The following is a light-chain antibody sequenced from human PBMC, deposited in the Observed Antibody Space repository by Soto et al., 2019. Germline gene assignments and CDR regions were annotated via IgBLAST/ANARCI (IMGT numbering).Light chain of an antibody. V-gene: IGKV3-15*01. Sequence: EIVMTQSPATLSVSPGERATLSCRASQSVSTNLAWYQQKPGQAPRLLIYGASTRATGIPARFSGSGSGSEFTLTITSLQSEDFALYYRQQYTNWPSFTFGQGTKLEIK. CDR3: QQYTNWPSFT. CDR1: QSVSTN. CDR2: GAS. J-gene: IGKJ2*01.